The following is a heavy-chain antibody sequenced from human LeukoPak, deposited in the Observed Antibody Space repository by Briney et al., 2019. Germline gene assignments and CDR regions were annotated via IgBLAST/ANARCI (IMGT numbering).Heavy chain of an antibody. D-gene: IGHD1-26*01. Sequence: ASVKVSCKASGYTFTSYDINWVRQATGQGLEWMGWMNPNSGNTGYAQKFQGRVTMTRNTSISTAYTELSSLRSEDTAVYYCARGTSGSYGHDYWGQGTLVTVSS. CDR1: GYTFTSYD. J-gene: IGHJ4*02. CDR3: ARGTSGSYGHDY. V-gene: IGHV1-8*01. CDR2: MNPNSGNT.